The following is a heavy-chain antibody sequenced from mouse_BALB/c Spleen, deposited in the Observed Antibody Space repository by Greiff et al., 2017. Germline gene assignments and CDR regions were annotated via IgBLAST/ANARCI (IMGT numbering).Heavy chain of an antibody. V-gene: IGHV1-5*01. CDR3: TREGGYYPWFAY. Sequence: EVQLQQSGTVLARPGASVKMSCKASGYTFTSYWMHWVKQRPGQGLEWIGAIYPGNSDTSYNQKFKGKAKLTAVTSTSTAYMELSSLTNEDSAVYYCTREGGYYPWFAYWGQGTLVTVSA. D-gene: IGHD2-3*01. CDR2: IYPGNSDT. J-gene: IGHJ3*01. CDR1: GYTFTSYW.